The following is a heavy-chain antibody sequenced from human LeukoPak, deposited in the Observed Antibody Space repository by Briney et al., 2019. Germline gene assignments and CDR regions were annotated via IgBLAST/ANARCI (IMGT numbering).Heavy chain of an antibody. V-gene: IGHV3-21*01. CDR3: SKGLGAESGTGFDY. D-gene: IGHD3-10*01. Sequence: PGGSLRLFCAASAFTSSSNSMNWVRQPLGKGLEWVSSISRGGDYTYSDDPVNDRFTTSRANNKDSLSLQLNSLRDDSTTVFYCSKGLGAESGTGFDYWGQGTLVTVSS. J-gene: IGHJ4*02. CDR2: ISRGGDYT. CDR1: AFTSSSNS.